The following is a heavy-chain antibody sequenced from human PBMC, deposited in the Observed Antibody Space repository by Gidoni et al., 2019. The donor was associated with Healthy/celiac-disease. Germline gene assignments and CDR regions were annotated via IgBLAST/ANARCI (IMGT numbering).Heavy chain of an antibody. CDR2: IIPILGIA. Sequence: QVQLVQSGAEVKKPGSSVKVSCKASGGTFSSYAISWVRQAPGQGLEWMGRIIPILGIANYAQKFQGRVTITADKSTSTAYMELSSLRSEDTAVYYCARDWDVIAVAGTNRHGGMDVWGQGTTVTISS. V-gene: IGHV1-69*09. CDR3: ARDWDVIAVAGTNRHGGMDV. CDR1: GGTFSSYA. D-gene: IGHD6-19*01. J-gene: IGHJ6*02.